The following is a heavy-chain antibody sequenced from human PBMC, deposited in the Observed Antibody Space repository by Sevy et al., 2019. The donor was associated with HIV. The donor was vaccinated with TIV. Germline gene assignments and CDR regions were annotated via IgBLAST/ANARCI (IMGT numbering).Heavy chain of an antibody. V-gene: IGHV3-21*01. Sequence: GGSLRLSCAASGFTFSNYNINWVRQAPGKGLEWVSYISGLSNYIYYADSLGGRFTISRDNAKNSVYLQMNSLRTEDTAVYYCARGASSSWDYFDYRGQGTLVTVSS. D-gene: IGHD6-13*01. CDR3: ARGASSSWDYFDY. J-gene: IGHJ4*02. CDR1: GFTFSNYN. CDR2: ISGLSNYI.